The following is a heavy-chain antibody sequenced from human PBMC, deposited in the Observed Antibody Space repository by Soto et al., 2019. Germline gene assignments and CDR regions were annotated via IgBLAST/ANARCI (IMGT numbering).Heavy chain of an antibody. CDR1: GYTFTSYA. D-gene: IGHD1-26*01. CDR3: ARGGQWDFLSDY. V-gene: IGHV1-18*01. J-gene: IGHJ4*02. Sequence: ASVKGSCKASGYTFTSYAMHLVRKAPGQGLEWMGWVRAYNGNTHYEQKLQGRVTLTTDTSTSTAYMELRSLRSDDTAVYFCARGGQWDFLSDYWGQGTLVTVSS. CDR2: VRAYNGNT.